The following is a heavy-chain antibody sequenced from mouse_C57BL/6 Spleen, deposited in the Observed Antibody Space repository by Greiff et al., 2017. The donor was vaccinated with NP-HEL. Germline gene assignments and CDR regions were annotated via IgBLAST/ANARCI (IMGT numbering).Heavy chain of an antibody. D-gene: IGHD2-2*01. J-gene: IGHJ4*01. CDR3: ARDGYDGYAMDY. V-gene: IGHV5-16*01. CDR1: GFTFSDYY. Sequence: DVKLVESEGGLVQPGSSMKLSCTASGFTFSDYYMAWVRQVPEKGLEWVANINYDGSSTYYLDSLKSRFIISRDNAKNILYLQMSSLKSEDTATYYCARDGYDGYAMDYWGQGTSVTVSS. CDR2: INYDGSST.